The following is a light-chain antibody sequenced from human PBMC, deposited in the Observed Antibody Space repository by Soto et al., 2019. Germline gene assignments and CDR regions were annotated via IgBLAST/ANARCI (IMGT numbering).Light chain of an antibody. CDR1: ESIGRS. V-gene: IGKV3-11*01. CDR3: QQYNKWPLT. J-gene: IGKJ4*01. Sequence: IVLTQSPVSLSLSPGARGTLSFRASESIGRSLAWYQQRPGQAPRLLIYDASSRETGIPDRFSGSGAGTEFTLTISRLEPGDFAVYDCQQYNKWPLTFGGGTKVDIK. CDR2: DAS.